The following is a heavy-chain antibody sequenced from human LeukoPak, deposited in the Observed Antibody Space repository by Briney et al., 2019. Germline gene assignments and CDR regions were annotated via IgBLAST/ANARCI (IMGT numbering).Heavy chain of an antibody. CDR3: AKDHFGSGNYYRPFDY. CDR1: GFTFSSYA. J-gene: IGHJ4*02. CDR2: ISGSGGST. Sequence: PGGSLRLPCVASGFTFSSYAMSWVRQAPGKGLEWVSAISGSGGSTYYADSVEGRFTISRDNSKNTLHLQMNSLRAEDTAVYYCAKDHFGSGNYYRPFDYWGQGTLVTVSS. D-gene: IGHD3-10*01. V-gene: IGHV3-23*01.